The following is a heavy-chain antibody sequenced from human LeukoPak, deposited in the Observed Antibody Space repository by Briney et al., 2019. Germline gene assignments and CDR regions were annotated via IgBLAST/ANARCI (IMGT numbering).Heavy chain of an antibody. J-gene: IGHJ4*02. D-gene: IGHD6-13*01. CDR2: INPNSGGT. V-gene: IGHV1-2*02. CDR1: GYTFTGYY. Sequence: ASVKVSCKASGYTFTGYYMHWVRQARGQGLEWMGWINPNSGGTNYAQKFQGRVTMTRDTSISTAYMELSRLRSDDTAVYYCARAGSSWYPDDYWGQGTLVTVSS. CDR3: ARAGSSWYPDDY.